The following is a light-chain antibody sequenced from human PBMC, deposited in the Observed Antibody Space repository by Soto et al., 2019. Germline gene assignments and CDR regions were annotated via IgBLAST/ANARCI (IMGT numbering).Light chain of an antibody. V-gene: IGLV1-47*01. CDR1: SSNIGSNY. Sequence: QSVLTQPPSASGTPGQRVTISCSGSSSNIGSNYVYWYQQLPGTAPTLLIYRNNQRPSGVPARCSGAKSGSSASLAISELRSEDEADYYCAAWDDSLSGVVFGGGTKLTVL. J-gene: IGLJ2*01. CDR2: RNN. CDR3: AAWDDSLSGVV.